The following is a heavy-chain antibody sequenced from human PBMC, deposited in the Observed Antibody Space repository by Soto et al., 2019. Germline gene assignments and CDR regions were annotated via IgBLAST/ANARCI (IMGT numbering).Heavy chain of an antibody. CDR1: GGSFSGYY. CDR2: INHSGST. V-gene: IGHV4-34*01. D-gene: IGHD3-3*01. CDR3: ARGIGRGYDFWSGYLPPGPNWFDP. Sequence: SETLSLTCAVYGGSFSGYYWSWIRQPPGKGLECIGEINHSGSTNYNPSLKSRVTISVDTSKNQFSLKLSSVTAADTAVYYCARGIGRGYDFWSGYLPPGPNWFDPWGQGTLVTVSS. J-gene: IGHJ5*02.